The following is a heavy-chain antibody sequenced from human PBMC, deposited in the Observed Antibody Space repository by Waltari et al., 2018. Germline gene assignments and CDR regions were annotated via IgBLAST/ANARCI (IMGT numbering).Heavy chain of an antibody. D-gene: IGHD3-22*01. CDR1: GFTFSSYA. V-gene: IGHV3-30*01. CDR3: ARDLMIVVRGDYYYYGMDV. CDR2: ISYDGSNK. Sequence: QVQLVESGGGVVQPGRSLRLSCAASGFTFSSYAMHWVRQAPGKGLEWVAVISYDGSNKYYADSVKGRFTISRDNSKNTLYLQMNSLRAEDTAVYYCARDLMIVVRGDYYYYGMDVWGQGTTVIVSS. J-gene: IGHJ6*02.